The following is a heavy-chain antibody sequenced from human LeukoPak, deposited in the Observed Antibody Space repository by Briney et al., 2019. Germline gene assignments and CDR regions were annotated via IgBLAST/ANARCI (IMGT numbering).Heavy chain of an antibody. V-gene: IGHV1-69*06. CDR3: ARASTMMPYSFDY. CDR1: GGTFSIFS. CDR2: IIPIFDTT. D-gene: IGHD3-22*01. J-gene: IGHJ4*02. Sequence: SVKVSCKASGGTFSIFSISYVRQAPGQGLEWMGRIIPIFDTTNYAQNFQGRVTITADKSTSTAHMELSSLRSEDTAVYYCARASTMMPYSFDYWGQGTLVTVSS.